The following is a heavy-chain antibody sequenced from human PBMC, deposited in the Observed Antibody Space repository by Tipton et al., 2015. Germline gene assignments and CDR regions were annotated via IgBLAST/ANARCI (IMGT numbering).Heavy chain of an antibody. CDR1: GGSISSHY. V-gene: IGHV4-59*11. J-gene: IGHJ3*02. Sequence: TLSLTCTVSGGSISSHYWSWIRQSPGKGLEWIGYISYSGTTNYNPSLKSRVTISVDTSKNQFFLRVTSVTAADTAVYYCARVPDSGFDAFDIWGQGTMVTVSS. CDR2: ISYSGTT. D-gene: IGHD5-12*01. CDR3: ARVPDSGFDAFDI.